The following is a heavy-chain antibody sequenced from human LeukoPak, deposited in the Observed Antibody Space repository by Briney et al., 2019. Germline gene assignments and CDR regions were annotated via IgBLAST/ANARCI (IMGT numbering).Heavy chain of an antibody. V-gene: IGHV3-11*04. CDR1: GFTFSDYY. Sequence: VGSLRLSCAASGFTFSDYYMSWIRQAPGKGLEWISYISTSGTTTYHADSVTGRFTISRVDAKNSLYLQMNSLRADDTALYYCARVRGSYSVDYWGQGTLVTVSS. CDR2: ISTSGTTT. D-gene: IGHD3-10*01. CDR3: ARVRGSYSVDY. J-gene: IGHJ4*02.